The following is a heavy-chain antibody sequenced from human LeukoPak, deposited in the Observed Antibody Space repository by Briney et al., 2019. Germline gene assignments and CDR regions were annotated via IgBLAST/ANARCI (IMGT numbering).Heavy chain of an antibody. Sequence: SETLSLTCTVSGGSISSSSYYWGWIRQPPGKGLEWIGSIYYSGSTYYNPSLKSRVTISVDTSKNQFSLKLSSVTAADTAVYYCASPRALSDYWGQGTLVTVSS. V-gene: IGHV4-39*07. CDR3: ASPRALSDY. CDR2: IYYSGST. J-gene: IGHJ4*02. CDR1: GGSISSSSYY. D-gene: IGHD2/OR15-2a*01.